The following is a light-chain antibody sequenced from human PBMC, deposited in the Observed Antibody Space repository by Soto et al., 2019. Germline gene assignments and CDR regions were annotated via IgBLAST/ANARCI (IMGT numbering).Light chain of an antibody. Sequence: DIVMTQSPDSLAVSLGERATINCKSSQSVLYSSNNKNYLAWYQQIPGQPPKLLIYWASTRESGVPDRFSGSGSGTDFTLTISSLQAEDVAVYYCQQCYSTPWTFGQGTKVEIK. J-gene: IGKJ1*01. CDR3: QQCYSTPWT. CDR1: QSVLYSSNNKNY. CDR2: WAS. V-gene: IGKV4-1*01.